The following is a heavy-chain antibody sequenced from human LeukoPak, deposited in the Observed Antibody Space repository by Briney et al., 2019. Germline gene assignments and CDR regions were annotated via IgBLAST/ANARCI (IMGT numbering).Heavy chain of an antibody. Sequence: SETLSLTCTVSGGSISSYHWIWIRQPAGKGLEWIGRINSNGDTVYNPSLKSRATMSLDMTNNQFSLKLSSVTAADTAVYYCARDRGLDGSDQLDSWGPRTLVTVSS. CDR1: GGSISSYH. CDR3: ARDRGLDGSDQLDS. V-gene: IGHV4-4*07. CDR2: INSNGDT. D-gene: IGHD3-10*01. J-gene: IGHJ5*01.